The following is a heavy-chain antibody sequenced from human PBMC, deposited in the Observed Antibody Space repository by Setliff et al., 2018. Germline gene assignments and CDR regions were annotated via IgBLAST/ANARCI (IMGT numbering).Heavy chain of an antibody. CDR3: ARAGDAASGRKGVFEY. CDR2: INNYNFNT. CDR1: GYTFTNYG. Sequence: GASVKVSCKASGYTFTNYGITWVRQAPGQGLEWMGWINNYNFNTNYAQNLQGRVTMTRDTSTSTLYMELASLRSEDTAVYYCARAGDAASGRKGVFEYWGQGTAVTVSS. V-gene: IGHV1-18*01. D-gene: IGHD1-26*01. J-gene: IGHJ4*02.